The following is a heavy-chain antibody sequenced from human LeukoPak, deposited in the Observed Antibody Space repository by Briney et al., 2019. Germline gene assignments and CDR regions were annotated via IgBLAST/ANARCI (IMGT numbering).Heavy chain of an antibody. CDR2: ISGSGGST. CDR1: GFTFSSYA. D-gene: IGHD2-21*01. V-gene: IGHV3-23*01. Sequence: GGSLRLSCAASGFTFSSYAMSWVRQAPGKGLEWVSGISGSGGSTYYADSVKGRFTISRDNAKNSLYLQMNSLRAEDTAVYYCARDDGDSSYYYYYGMDVWGQGTTVTVSS. J-gene: IGHJ6*02. CDR3: ARDDGDSSYYYYYGMDV.